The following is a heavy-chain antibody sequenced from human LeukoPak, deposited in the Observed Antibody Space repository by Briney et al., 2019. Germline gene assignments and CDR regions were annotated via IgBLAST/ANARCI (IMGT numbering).Heavy chain of an antibody. CDR2: IYTSGST. D-gene: IGHD3-10*01. J-gene: IGHJ5*02. CDR3: ARDGSSRGGGFDP. V-gene: IGHV4-4*09. Sequence: PSETLSLTCTVSGGSISSYYWSWIRQPPGKGLEWIGYIYTSGSTYYNPSLKSRVTISVDTSKNQFSLKLSSVTAADTAVYYCARDGSSRGGGFDPWGQGTLVTVSS. CDR1: GGSISSYY.